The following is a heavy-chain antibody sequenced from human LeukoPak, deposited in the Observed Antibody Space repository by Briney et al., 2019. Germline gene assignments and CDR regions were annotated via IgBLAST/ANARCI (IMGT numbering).Heavy chain of an antibody. D-gene: IGHD3-22*01. Sequence: SETLSLTCTVSGGSISSSSYYWGWIRQPPGKGPEWIGSIYYSGSTYYNPSLKSRVTISVDTSKNQFSLKLSSVTAADTAVYYCVLGYYDSSGYNDYWGQGTLVTVSS. CDR3: VLGYYDSSGYNDY. CDR2: IYYSGST. V-gene: IGHV4-39*01. J-gene: IGHJ4*02. CDR1: GGSISSSSYY.